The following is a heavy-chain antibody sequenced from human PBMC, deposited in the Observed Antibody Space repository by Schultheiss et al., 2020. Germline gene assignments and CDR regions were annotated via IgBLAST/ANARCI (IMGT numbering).Heavy chain of an antibody. CDR2: IYYSGST. J-gene: IGHJ5*02. Sequence: SETLSLTCTVSGGSISSGGYYWSWIRQPPGKGLEWIGSIYYSGSTNYNPSLKSRITISVDTSKNQFSLKLSSVTAADTAVYYCSRGPDRSSTSCCQSRFDPWGQGTLVTVSS. V-gene: IGHV4-39*07. CDR1: GGSISSGGYY. CDR3: SRGPDRSSTSCCQSRFDP. D-gene: IGHD2-2*01.